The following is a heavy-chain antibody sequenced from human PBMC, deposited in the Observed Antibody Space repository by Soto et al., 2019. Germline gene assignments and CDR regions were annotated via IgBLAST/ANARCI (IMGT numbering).Heavy chain of an antibody. CDR1: GYTFTSYA. Sequence: GASVKVSCKASGYTFTSYAMHWVRQAPGQRLEWMGWINAGNGNTKYSQKFQGRVTITRDTSASTAYMELSSLRSEDTAVYYCARGRTPFHSGPFDYWGQGTLVTVSS. CDR3: ARGRTPFHSGPFDY. J-gene: IGHJ4*02. D-gene: IGHD5-12*01. CDR2: INAGNGNT. V-gene: IGHV1-3*01.